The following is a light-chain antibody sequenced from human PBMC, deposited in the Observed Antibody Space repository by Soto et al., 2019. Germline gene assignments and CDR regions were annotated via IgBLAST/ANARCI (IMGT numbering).Light chain of an antibody. CDR2: GAS. V-gene: IGKV3-20*01. CDR3: QNYGSSPDS. Sequence: TIYFRASQGVTSSYLAWYQQNPGQAPRLLIYGASSRATGIPDRFCVSGSGTHFTFISSLGEPEDLLVYSWQNYGSSPDSFAQGTKVDIK. CDR1: QGVTSSY. J-gene: IGKJ1*01.